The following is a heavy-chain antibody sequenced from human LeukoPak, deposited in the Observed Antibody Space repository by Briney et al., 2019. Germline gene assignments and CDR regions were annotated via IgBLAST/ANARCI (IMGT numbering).Heavy chain of an antibody. J-gene: IGHJ4*02. V-gene: IGHV1-18*01. Sequence: GASVKVSCKASGGTFSSYAITWVRQAPGQGLEWMGWISTNTGNTNYAQKFQDRVTMTIDTSTTAAYMELRGLTSDDTAVYYCARDSVAVGAPGIYWGQGTLVTVSS. CDR3: ARDSVAVGAPGIY. D-gene: IGHD2-2*01. CDR1: GGTFSSYA. CDR2: ISTNTGNT.